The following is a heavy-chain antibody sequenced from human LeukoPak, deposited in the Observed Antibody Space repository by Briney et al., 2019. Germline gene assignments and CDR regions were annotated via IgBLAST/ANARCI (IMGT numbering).Heavy chain of an antibody. J-gene: IGHJ4*02. CDR3: AKDLYDYGGNSASPFDY. V-gene: IGHV3-30*02. D-gene: IGHD4-23*01. CDR1: GFTFSSYA. Sequence: GGSLRLSCAASGFTFSSYAMHWVRQAPGKGPEWVAFIRYHGSNKYYADSVKGRFTISRDNSKNTLYLQMNSLRAEDTAVYYCAKDLYDYGGNSASPFDYWGQGTLVTVSS. CDR2: IRYHGSNK.